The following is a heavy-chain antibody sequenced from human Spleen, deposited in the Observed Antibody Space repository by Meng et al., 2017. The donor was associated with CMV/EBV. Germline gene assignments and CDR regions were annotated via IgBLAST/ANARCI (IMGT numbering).Heavy chain of an antibody. J-gene: IGHJ4*02. CDR2: IYSGGSST. Sequence: GGSLRLSCAASGFTFSNYGMNWVRQAPGKGLEWVSLIYSGGSSTYYADSVKGRFTISRDNSKNSLYLQMNSLRAEDTALYYCAKDPSPGPPGHFDYWGQGTLVTVSS. CDR1: GFTFSNYG. V-gene: IGHV3-43D*04. D-gene: IGHD1-14*01. CDR3: AKDPSPGPPGHFDY.